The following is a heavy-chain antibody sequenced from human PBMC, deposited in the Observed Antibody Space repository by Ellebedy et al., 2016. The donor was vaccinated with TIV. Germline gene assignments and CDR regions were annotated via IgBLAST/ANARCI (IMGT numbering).Heavy chain of an antibody. CDR2: IFGGGGT. D-gene: IGHD3-10*02. V-gene: IGHV3-53*01. CDR3: ATVFRSVYSFDY. CDR1: GFTVSSNS. Sequence: GGSLRLSCAASGFTVSSNSMSWVRQAPGKGLEWVSVIFGGGGTYYADSVKGRFTISRDNSKNTLYLQMNSLRAEDTAFYYCATVFRSVYSFDYWGQGTLVTVSS. J-gene: IGHJ4*02.